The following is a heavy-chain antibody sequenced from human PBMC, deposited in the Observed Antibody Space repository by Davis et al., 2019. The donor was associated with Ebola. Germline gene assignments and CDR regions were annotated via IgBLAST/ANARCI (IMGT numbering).Heavy chain of an antibody. V-gene: IGHV1-58*01. D-gene: IGHD3-10*01. CDR1: GFTFLTSA. Sequence: SVKVSCKASGFTFLTSAVQWVRQARGQRLEYIGWIVVGSENTNYAEKFQERVTITTDMSTSTAYMELSSLRSEDTAIYYCAADLPSGSGDYWGQGTLVTVSS. J-gene: IGHJ4*02. CDR2: IVVGSENT. CDR3: AADLPSGSGDY.